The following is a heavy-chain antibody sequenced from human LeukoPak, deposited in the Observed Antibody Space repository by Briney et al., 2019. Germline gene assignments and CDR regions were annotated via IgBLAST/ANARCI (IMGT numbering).Heavy chain of an antibody. J-gene: IGHJ6*03. D-gene: IGHD3-3*01. V-gene: IGHV3-30*03. CDR2: IFLDGGKK. Sequence: PVRSLRLSCAASKFSSSRFGRYWVRQAPGKGLEWETIIFLDGGKKSYADSVQGRFTISRDNSKNTLYLQMNSLRAEDTAVYYCAREVRFLEWLPTNYYYYYYMDVWGKGTTVTVSS. CDR3: AREVRFLEWLPTNYYYYYYMDV. CDR1: KFSSSRFG.